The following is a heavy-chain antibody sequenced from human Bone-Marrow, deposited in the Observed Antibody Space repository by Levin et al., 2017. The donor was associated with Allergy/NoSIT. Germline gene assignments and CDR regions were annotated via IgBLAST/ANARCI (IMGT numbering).Heavy chain of an antibody. CDR3: ARTRSGVDWYFDL. Sequence: SVKVSCKASGGSFSTYGISWVRQAPGQGLEWMGGIIPMFGTTNYEQKFQGRVTITADDSRSTAYMELSRLRSDDTAVYYCARTRSGVDWYFDLWGRGTLVTVSS. CDR2: IIPMFGTT. V-gene: IGHV1-69*13. CDR1: GGSFSTYG. D-gene: IGHD2-15*01. J-gene: IGHJ2*01.